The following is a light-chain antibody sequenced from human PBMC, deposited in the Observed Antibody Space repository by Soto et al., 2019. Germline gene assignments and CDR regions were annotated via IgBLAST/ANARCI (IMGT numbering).Light chain of an antibody. Sequence: EIVLTQSPATLSLSAGERATLSCRASQSVVTYLAWYQHKPGQAPRLLIYDASNRATGIPARFSGSGSGTDFTLSISSLEPEDFAVYFCQQRYNWPWTFGQGTKVEI. V-gene: IGKV3-11*01. CDR3: QQRYNWPWT. CDR2: DAS. J-gene: IGKJ1*01. CDR1: QSVVTY.